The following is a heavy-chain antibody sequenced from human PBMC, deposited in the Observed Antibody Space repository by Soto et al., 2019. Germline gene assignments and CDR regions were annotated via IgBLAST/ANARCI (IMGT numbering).Heavy chain of an antibody. J-gene: IGHJ6*02. CDR2: IYSGGTT. CDR1: GFSVSGYY. V-gene: IGHV3-53*01. D-gene: IGHD3-9*01. CDR3: ASDYYDVLTGEARMDV. Sequence: GGSLRLSCAASGFSVSGYYMSWVRQAPGKGLEWVSGIYSGGTTYYADSVKGRFTISRDNSKNTVYLQMSSLSAEDTAVYYCASDYYDVLTGEARMDVWGQGTTVTVSS.